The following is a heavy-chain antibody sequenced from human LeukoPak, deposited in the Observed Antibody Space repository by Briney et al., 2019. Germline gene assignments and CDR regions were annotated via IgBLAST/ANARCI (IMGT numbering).Heavy chain of an antibody. CDR2: IYTSGST. CDR3: ARGSSGYSLHY. V-gene: IGHV4-4*07. Sequence: SETLSLTCTVSGGSISSCYWSWIRQPAGKGLEWIGRIYTSGSTNYNPPLKSRVAMSVDTSKNQFSLKLSSVTAADTAVYYCARGSSGYSLHYWGQGTLVTVSS. CDR1: GGSISSCY. D-gene: IGHD3-22*01. J-gene: IGHJ4*02.